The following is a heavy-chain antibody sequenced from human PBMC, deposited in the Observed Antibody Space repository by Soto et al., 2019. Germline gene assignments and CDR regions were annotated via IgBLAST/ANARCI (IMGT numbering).Heavy chain of an antibody. CDR2: IYHSGSS. V-gene: IGHV4-38-2*01. CDR3: ARGGYSGYDRYYFDI. CDR1: GYSIGRDDF. Sequence: PSETLSLTCAVSGYSIGRDDFWGWIRQPPGKGLEWIASIYHSGSSYFNPSAKSRVTISVDTSKNQFSLRLNSVTAADTAMYYCARGGYSGYDRYYFDIWGQGTLVTVSS. D-gene: IGHD5-12*01. J-gene: IGHJ4*02.